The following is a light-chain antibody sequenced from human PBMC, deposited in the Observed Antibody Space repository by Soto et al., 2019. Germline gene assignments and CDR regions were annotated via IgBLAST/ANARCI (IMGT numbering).Light chain of an antibody. CDR2: WAS. J-gene: IGKJ5*01. V-gene: IGKV4-1*01. CDR3: QQYYSPPIT. Sequence: DIVMTQSPDSLAVSLGERATINCKSSQSVLYSSNNKNYLAWYQQKPGQPPKLLIYWASTRESGVPDRFSGSGSGTDFTLTISRLQAEDVAVYYCQQYYSPPITFGQGTRLEIK. CDR1: QSVLYSSNNKNY.